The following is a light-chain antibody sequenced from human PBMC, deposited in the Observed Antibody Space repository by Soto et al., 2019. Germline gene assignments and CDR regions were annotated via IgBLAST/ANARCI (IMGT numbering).Light chain of an antibody. Sequence: EIVLTQSPATLSLSPGERATLSCRASQSVSSYLAWYQHKPVQAPRLLIYDASNMATGIPARFSGSGSGTDFTLTIRSLEPEDFADYYCQQRSNWPTITFGQGTRLEIK. CDR2: DAS. CDR1: QSVSSY. CDR3: QQRSNWPTIT. J-gene: IGKJ5*01. V-gene: IGKV3-11*01.